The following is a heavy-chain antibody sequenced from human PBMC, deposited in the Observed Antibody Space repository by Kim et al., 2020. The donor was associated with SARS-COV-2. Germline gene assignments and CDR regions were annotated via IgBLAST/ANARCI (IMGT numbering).Heavy chain of an antibody. CDR2: IWYDGSNK. Sequence: GRSLRLSCAASGFTFSSYAMHWVRQAPGKGLEWVAVIWYDGSNKYYADSVKGRFTISRDNSKNTLYLQMNSLRAEDTAVYYCAKDELGVLAGTPSAFDIWGQGTMVTVSS. J-gene: IGHJ3*02. CDR3: AKDELGVLAGTPSAFDI. CDR1: GFTFSSYA. V-gene: IGHV3-33*06. D-gene: IGHD1-1*01.